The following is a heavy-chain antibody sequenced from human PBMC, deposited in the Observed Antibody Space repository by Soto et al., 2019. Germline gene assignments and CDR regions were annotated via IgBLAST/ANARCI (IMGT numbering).Heavy chain of an antibody. J-gene: IGHJ4*02. CDR3: ATGFQGYKYGHGGDY. Sequence: QVQLVQSGAEVKKPGASVKVSCKVSGYSLTELSMHWVRQAPGKGLEWMGGFDPEDGETIYAQKFQGRVTMTEDTSTDTAYMGLGRLRSDDPAVYFCATGFQGYKYGHGGDYWGQGTLVTVSS. V-gene: IGHV1-24*01. D-gene: IGHD5-18*01. CDR2: FDPEDGET. CDR1: GYSLTELS.